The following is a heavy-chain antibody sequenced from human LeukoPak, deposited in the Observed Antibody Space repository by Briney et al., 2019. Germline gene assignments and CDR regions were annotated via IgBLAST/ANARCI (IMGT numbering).Heavy chain of an antibody. CDR1: GFTVSSNY. CDR2: IYSGGST. D-gene: IGHD5-18*01. J-gene: IGHJ3*02. V-gene: IGHV3-53*01. CDR3: ARRLQLWYAFDI. Sequence: GGSLRLSCAASGFTVSSNYMSWVRQAPGKGLEWVSVIYSGGSTYYADSVKGRFTISRDNSKNTLYLQMNSLRAEGTAVYYCARRLQLWYAFDIWGQGTMVTVSS.